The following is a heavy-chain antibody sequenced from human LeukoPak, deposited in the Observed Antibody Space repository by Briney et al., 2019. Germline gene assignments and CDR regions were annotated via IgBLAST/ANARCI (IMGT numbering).Heavy chain of an antibody. Sequence: GGSLRLSCEASGFTFSRYWMHWVRQAPGTGLVSVSRIKSDGKTNYADSVKGRFTISRDNAKNTVSLQMDSLRAEDTGVYYCARAPSEVGGYYPEYFRHWGQGTLVTVSS. CDR2: IKSDGKT. D-gene: IGHD3-22*01. CDR3: ARAPSEVGGYYPEYFRH. J-gene: IGHJ1*01. V-gene: IGHV3-74*01. CDR1: GFTFSRYW.